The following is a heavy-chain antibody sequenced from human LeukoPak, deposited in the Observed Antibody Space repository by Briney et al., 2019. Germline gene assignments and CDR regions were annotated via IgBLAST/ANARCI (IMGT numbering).Heavy chain of an antibody. CDR1: GNTLTSNN. J-gene: IGHJ5*02. Sequence: SVTLTCIGPGNTLTSNNIHWGRHRPVQKNEWMGIINPSGGSTSYAQKFQGRVTMTRDTSTSTVYMELSSLRSEDTAVYYCARHRNTAMALNWFDPWGQGTLVTVSS. CDR3: ARHRNTAMALNWFDP. D-gene: IGHD5-18*01. V-gene: IGHV1-46*01. CDR2: INPSGGST.